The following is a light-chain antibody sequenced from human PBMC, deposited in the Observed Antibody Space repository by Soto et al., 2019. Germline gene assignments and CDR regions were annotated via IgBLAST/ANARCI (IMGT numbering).Light chain of an antibody. CDR3: QQTYSTTWT. J-gene: IGKJ1*01. CDR2: DAS. V-gene: IGKV1-39*01. Sequence: DIQTTQSPSCLSASVGARFTLTCRASQNIDSYLNWYQQRPGKAPKXXIHDASSLQSGVPSRFSGSGSGTDFALTINSLKTEDFATIDGQQTYSTTWTFGQGTKVDIK. CDR1: QNIDSY.